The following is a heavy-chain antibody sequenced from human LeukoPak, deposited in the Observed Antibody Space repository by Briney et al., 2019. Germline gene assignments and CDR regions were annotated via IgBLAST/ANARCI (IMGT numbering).Heavy chain of an antibody. CDR1: VYTFTIYG. D-gene: IGHD3-22*01. Sequence: ASVNVSFKPSVYTFTIYGTSWVRQALGQGLEWMGWISAYNGNTNYAQKLQGRDTMTTDTSTSTAYMDLRTLRSDDTAVYYCARGDSSGYYFLIWGQGTLVTVSS. V-gene: IGHV1-18*01. J-gene: IGHJ4*02. CDR3: ARGDSSGYYFLI. CDR2: ISAYNGNT.